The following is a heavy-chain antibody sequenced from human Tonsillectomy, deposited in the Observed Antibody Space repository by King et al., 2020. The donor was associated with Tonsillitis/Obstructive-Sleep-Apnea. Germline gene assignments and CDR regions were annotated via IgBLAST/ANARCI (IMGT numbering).Heavy chain of an antibody. CDR2: IWYDGSNK. CDR1: GFTFSDYG. D-gene: IGHD3-10*01. V-gene: IGHV3-33*01. CDR3: ARTYYFKDYYYGMDV. Sequence: VQLVESGGGVVRPGRSLRLSCAASGFTFSDYGMHWVRQAPGKGLEWVAVIWYDGSNKYYADSVKGRCTISRDNSKNTVYLQMNSLRAEDTAVYYCARTYYFKDYYYGMDVWGQGTTVTVSS. J-gene: IGHJ6*02.